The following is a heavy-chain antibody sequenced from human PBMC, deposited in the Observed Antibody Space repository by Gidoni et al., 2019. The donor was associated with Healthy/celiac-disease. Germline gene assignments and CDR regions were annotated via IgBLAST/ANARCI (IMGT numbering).Heavy chain of an antibody. CDR1: GFPFSSYW. V-gene: IGHV3-74*01. J-gene: IGHJ5*02. D-gene: IGHD2-2*01. Sequence: EVQLVESGGGLVQPGGSLRLSCAASGFPFSSYWMHWVRQAPGKGLVWVSRINSDGSSTSYADSVKGRFTISRDNAKNTLYLQMNSLRAEDTAVYYCARAKVPAAFTWFDPWGQGTLVTVSS. CDR3: ARAKVPAAFTWFDP. CDR2: INSDGSST.